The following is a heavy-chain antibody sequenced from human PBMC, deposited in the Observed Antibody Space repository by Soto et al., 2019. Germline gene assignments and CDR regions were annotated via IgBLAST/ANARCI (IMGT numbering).Heavy chain of an antibody. CDR2: INPNTGAT. J-gene: IGHJ4*02. CDR3: ARENAYDILGFYKRGGGRDN. V-gene: IGHV1-2*02. CDR1: GYSFTGYF. D-gene: IGHD3-9*01. Sequence: ASVKVSCKASGYSFTGYFVHWVRQAPGPGLEWMGWINPNTGATKYAQKFQGRVTMTRDTSITTAYMELSRLGSDDTAVYYCARENAYDILGFYKRGGGRDNWGRRSQFAV.